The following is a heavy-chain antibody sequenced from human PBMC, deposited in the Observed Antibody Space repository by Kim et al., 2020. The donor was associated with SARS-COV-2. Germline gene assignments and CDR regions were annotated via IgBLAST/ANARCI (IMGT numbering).Heavy chain of an antibody. D-gene: IGHD3-10*01. Sequence: SETLSLTCAVYGGSFSGYYWSWIRQPPGKGLEWIGEINHSGSTNYNPSLKSRVTISVDTSKNQFSLKLSSVTAADTAVYYCARWGGWFGELPYPHYYFDYWGQGTLVTVSS. CDR3: ARWGGWFGELPYPHYYFDY. V-gene: IGHV4-34*01. J-gene: IGHJ4*02. CDR2: INHSGST. CDR1: GGSFSGYY.